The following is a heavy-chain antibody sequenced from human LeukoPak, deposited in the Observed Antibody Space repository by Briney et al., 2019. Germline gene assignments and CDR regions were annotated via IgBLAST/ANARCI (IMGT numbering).Heavy chain of an antibody. J-gene: IGHJ4*02. CDR3: ARDPGYCSETGCYTLY. CDR2: IYSGGNT. CDR1: GFTFSSNY. Sequence: PGGSLRLSCAVSGFTFSSNYMSWVRQAPGKGLEWGSVIYSGGNTYYADSVKGRFTVSRDNSKHTVYLQMDSLRPEDTAVYYCARDPGYCSETGCYTLYWGQGTLVTVSS. V-gene: IGHV3-66*02. D-gene: IGHD2-2*02.